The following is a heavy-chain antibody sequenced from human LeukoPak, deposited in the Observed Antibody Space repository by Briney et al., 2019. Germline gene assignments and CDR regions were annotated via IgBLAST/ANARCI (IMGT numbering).Heavy chain of an antibody. CDR2: ICYSGST. D-gene: IGHD3-22*01. Sequence: PSETLSLTCTVSGGSISSYYWSWIRQPPGKGLEWIGYICYSGSTNYNPSLKSRVTISVDTSKNQFSLKLSSVTAADTAVYYCARMYYYDSSGYYPNSPLFDYWGQGTLVTVSS. CDR3: ARMYYYDSSGYYPNSPLFDY. CDR1: GGSISSYY. J-gene: IGHJ4*02. V-gene: IGHV4-59*01.